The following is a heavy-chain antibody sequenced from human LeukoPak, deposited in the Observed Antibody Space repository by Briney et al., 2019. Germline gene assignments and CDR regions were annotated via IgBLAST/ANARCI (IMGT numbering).Heavy chain of an antibody. Sequence: SETLSLTCTVSGGSIRSYYWNWIRQPPGKGLEWIGYIYYSGSTNYNPSLKRRVTISVDTYKTQLSLRLSSVTAADTAVYYCARESRREGYNPAYYYYMDVWGKGTTVTVSS. CDR3: ARESRREGYNPAYYYYMDV. V-gene: IGHV4-59*01. CDR2: IYYSGST. D-gene: IGHD5-24*01. CDR1: GGSIRSYY. J-gene: IGHJ6*03.